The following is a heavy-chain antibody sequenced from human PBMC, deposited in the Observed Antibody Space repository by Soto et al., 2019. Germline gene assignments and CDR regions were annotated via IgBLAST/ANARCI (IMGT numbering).Heavy chain of an antibody. J-gene: IGHJ4*02. CDR1: GGSISSSSYY. D-gene: IGHD3-16*01. V-gene: IGHV4-39*01. CDR3: ARFGLAAIYYFDY. CDR2: IYYSGST. Sequence: PSETLSLTCTVSGGSISSSSYYWGWIRQPPGKGLEWIGSIYYSGSTYYNPSLKSRVTISVDTSKNQFSLKLSSVTAADTAVYYCARFGLAAIYYFDYWGQGTLVTVSS.